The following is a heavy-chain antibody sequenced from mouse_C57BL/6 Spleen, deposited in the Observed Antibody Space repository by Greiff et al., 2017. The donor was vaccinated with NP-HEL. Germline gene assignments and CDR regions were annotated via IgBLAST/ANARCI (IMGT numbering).Heavy chain of an antibody. D-gene: IGHD2-4*01. J-gene: IGHJ4*01. CDR3: ARSGGLRRGYAMDY. Sequence: QVHLKQSGAELVKPGASVKLSCKASGYTFTSYWMHWVKQRPGRGLEWIGRIDPNSGGTKYNEKFKSKATLTVDKPSSTAYMQLSSLTSEDSAVYYCARSGGLRRGYAMDYWGQGTSVTVSS. CDR1: GYTFTSYW. V-gene: IGHV1-72*01. CDR2: IDPNSGGT.